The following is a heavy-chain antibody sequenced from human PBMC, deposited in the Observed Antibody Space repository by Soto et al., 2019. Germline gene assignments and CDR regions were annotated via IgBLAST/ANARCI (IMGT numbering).Heavy chain of an antibody. D-gene: IGHD3-3*01. J-gene: IGHJ4*02. V-gene: IGHV1-8*01. CDR2: MNPNSGNT. Sequence: ASVKVSCKASGYTFTSYDINWVRQATGQGLEWMGWMNPNSGNTGYAQKFQGRVTMTRNTSISTAYMELSSLRSEDTAVYYCARGASLSGDITIFGVVIRSWYLDYWGQGTLVTVSS. CDR1: GYTFTSYD. CDR3: ARGASLSGDITIFGVVIRSWYLDY.